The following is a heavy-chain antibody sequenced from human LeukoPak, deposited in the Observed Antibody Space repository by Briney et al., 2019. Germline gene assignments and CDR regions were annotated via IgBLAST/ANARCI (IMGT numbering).Heavy chain of an antibody. Sequence: PGGSLRLSCAASGFSFSSYAMTWARQAPVKGLEWVSAISGDGTRTYYADSVKGRFTISRDNSKNTLYLEMSSLRAEDTAIYYCAKWPEGAMDYFDYWGQGTLVTVSS. CDR1: GFSFSSYA. J-gene: IGHJ4*02. D-gene: IGHD3-16*01. CDR3: AKWPEGAMDYFDY. V-gene: IGHV3-23*01. CDR2: ISGDGTRT.